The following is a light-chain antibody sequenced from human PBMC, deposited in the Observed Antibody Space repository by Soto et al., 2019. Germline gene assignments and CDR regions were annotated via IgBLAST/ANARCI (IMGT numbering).Light chain of an antibody. CDR3: QQYYSTPPT. V-gene: IGKV4-1*01. Sequence: DGVMSQSPDSLAVSLGERATINCSSSQSVFYSSNNKNYLAWYQQKPGQPPKLLIYWASTRESGVPDRFSGSGSGTDFTLTISSLQAEDVAVYYCQQYYSTPPTFGQGTKVDIK. J-gene: IGKJ1*01. CDR2: WAS. CDR1: QSVFYSSNNKNY.